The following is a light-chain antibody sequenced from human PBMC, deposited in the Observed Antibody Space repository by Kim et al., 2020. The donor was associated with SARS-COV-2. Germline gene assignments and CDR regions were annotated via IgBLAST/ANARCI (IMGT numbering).Light chain of an antibody. Sequence: QSAPTQPRSVSGSPGQSVTISCTGTSSDIGGYNYVSWYQQHPGKAPKVMIYDVNKRPSGVPDRFSASKSGNTASLTISGLQAEDEADYYCCSYAGNYSYIFGGGTQLTVL. CDR3: CSYAGNYSYI. J-gene: IGLJ2*01. CDR1: SSDIGGYNY. CDR2: DVN. V-gene: IGLV2-11*01.